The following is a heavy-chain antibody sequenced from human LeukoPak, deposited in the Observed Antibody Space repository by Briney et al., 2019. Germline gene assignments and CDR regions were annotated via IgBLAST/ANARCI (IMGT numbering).Heavy chain of an antibody. J-gene: IGHJ6*02. CDR2: ISYDGSNK. Sequence: GGSLRLSCAASGFTFSSYGMHWVRQAPGKGLEWVAVISYDGSNKYYADSVKGRFTISRDNPKNTLYLQMNSLRAEDTAVYYCAKGLVGATALYYYYGMDVWGQGTTVTVSS. V-gene: IGHV3-30*18. CDR1: GFTFSSYG. CDR3: AKGLVGATALYYYYGMDV. D-gene: IGHD1-26*01.